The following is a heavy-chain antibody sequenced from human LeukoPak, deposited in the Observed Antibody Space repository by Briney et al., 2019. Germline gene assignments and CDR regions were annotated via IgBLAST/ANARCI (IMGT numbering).Heavy chain of an antibody. D-gene: IGHD3-22*01. J-gene: IGHJ4*02. CDR3: AREGAHSSGWSPFDH. CDR2: VSKTGST. V-gene: IGHV4-59*01. CDR1: GASISDYF. Sequence: SENLFLTWSVSGASISDYFWSLIRQAPGQTLEWIGYVSKTGSTNYNPSLRSRVTISKDTSRNLLSLRLTSATAADTAVYYCAREGAHSSGWSPFDHWGQGILVTVSS.